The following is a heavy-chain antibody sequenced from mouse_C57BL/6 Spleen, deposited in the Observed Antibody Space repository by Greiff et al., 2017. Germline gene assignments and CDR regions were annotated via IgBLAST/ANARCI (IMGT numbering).Heavy chain of an antibody. Sequence: EVMLVESGGGLVKPGGSLKLSCAASGFTFSDYGMHWVRQAPEKGLEWVAYISSGSSTIYYADTVKGRFTISRDNAKNTLFLQMTSLRSEDTAMYYCARNYYGVADYYYAMDYWGQGTSVTVSS. D-gene: IGHD1-1*01. CDR3: ARNYYGVADYYYAMDY. J-gene: IGHJ4*01. CDR2: ISSGSSTI. V-gene: IGHV5-17*01. CDR1: GFTFSDYG.